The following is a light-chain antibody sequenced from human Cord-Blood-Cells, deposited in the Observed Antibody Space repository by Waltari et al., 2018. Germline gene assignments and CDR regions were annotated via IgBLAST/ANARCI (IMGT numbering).Light chain of an antibody. V-gene: IGKV3-15*01. CDR2: GAS. J-gene: IGKJ4*01. CDR3: QQYNNWLT. Sequence: IVMPQPPATLSVSPGERATLSCRASQSVSSNLAWYQQKPGQAPRLLIYGASTRATGIPARFSGSGSGTEFTLTISSLQSEDFAVYYCQQYNNWLTFGGGTKVEIK. CDR1: QSVSSN.